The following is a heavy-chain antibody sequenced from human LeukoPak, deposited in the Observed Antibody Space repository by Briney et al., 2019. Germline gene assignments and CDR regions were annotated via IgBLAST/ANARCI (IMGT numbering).Heavy chain of an antibody. Sequence: SETLSLTCTMSGDSTNTYFWSWIRQPPGKGLEWIGYIYYSGSTNYNPSLKSRVTISVDTSKNQFSLKLSSVTAADTAVYYCASLGVPYYDFWSGYGNWFDPWGQGTLVTVSS. CDR3: ASLGVPYYDFWSGYGNWFDP. CDR1: GDSTNTYF. J-gene: IGHJ5*02. CDR2: IYYSGST. V-gene: IGHV4-59*01. D-gene: IGHD3-3*01.